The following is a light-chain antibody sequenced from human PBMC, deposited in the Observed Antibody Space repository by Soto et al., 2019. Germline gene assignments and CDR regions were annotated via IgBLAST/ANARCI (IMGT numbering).Light chain of an antibody. J-gene: IGKJ5*01. CDR3: QDSASVPVA. CDR2: AAS. V-gene: IGKV1-27*01. CDR1: QGIRNY. Sequence: ASQGIRNYLAWYQQKPGKVPKVLIYAASTLQPGVPSRFCCCGSGTHFTLTFSRRIPDDIPSYYCQDSASVPVAFGQGTRLEIK.